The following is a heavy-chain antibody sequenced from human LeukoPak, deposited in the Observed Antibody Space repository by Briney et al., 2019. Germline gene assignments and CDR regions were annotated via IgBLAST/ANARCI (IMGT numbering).Heavy chain of an antibody. J-gene: IGHJ5*02. V-gene: IGHV4-30-2*01. CDR3: ARVEGGMTYYYDSSGYGGSS. CDR1: GGSISRGGYY. Sequence: SETLSLTCTVSGGSISRGGYYWSWIRQPPGKGLEWIGYIYHSGSTYYNPSLKSRVTISVDRSKNQFSLKLSSVTAADTAVYYCARVEGGMTYYYDSSGYGGSSWGQGTLVTVSS. CDR2: IYHSGST. D-gene: IGHD3-22*01.